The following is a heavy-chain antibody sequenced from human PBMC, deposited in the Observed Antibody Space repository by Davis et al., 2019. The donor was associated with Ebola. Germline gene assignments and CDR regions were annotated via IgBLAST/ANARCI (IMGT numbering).Heavy chain of an antibody. CDR2: ISFDGSNK. D-gene: IGHD6-13*01. CDR1: GFTFSIYG. J-gene: IGHJ4*02. V-gene: IGHV3-30*19. CDR3: ARSYSSSWYVLDVFDY. Sequence: PGGSLRLSCAASGFTFSIYGMHWVRQAPGKGLEWVAVISFDGSNKDHADSVKGRFTISRDNSKNTMSLQMNSLRAEDTAVYYCARSYSSSWYVLDVFDYWGQGTLVTVSS.